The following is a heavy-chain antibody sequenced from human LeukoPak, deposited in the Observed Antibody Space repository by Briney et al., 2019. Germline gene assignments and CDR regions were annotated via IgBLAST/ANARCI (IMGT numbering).Heavy chain of an antibody. D-gene: IGHD1-7*01. CDR1: GYTFTSYD. Sequence: ASVKVSCKASGYTFTSYDINWVRQATGQGLEWMGWMNPNSGNTGYAQKFQGRVTITRNTSISTAYMELSSLRSEDTAVYYCARGRGWNSLRGYYMDVWGKGTTVTVSS. J-gene: IGHJ6*03. CDR2: MNPNSGNT. V-gene: IGHV1-8*03. CDR3: ARGRGWNSLRGYYMDV.